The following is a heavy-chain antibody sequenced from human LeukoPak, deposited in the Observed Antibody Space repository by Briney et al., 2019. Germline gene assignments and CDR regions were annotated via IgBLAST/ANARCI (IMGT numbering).Heavy chain of an antibody. CDR2: IYYSGST. CDR3: ARGGTAVVAPYAFDI. Sequence: SETLSLTCTVSGGSISSYYWSWIRQPPGKGLEWIGYIYYSGSTNCNPSVKSRVAMSVDTSKKQFSLKLSSLTAADTAVYYCARGGTAVVAPYAFDIWGQGTMVTVSS. J-gene: IGHJ3*02. D-gene: IGHD4-23*01. CDR1: GGSISSYY. V-gene: IGHV4-59*01.